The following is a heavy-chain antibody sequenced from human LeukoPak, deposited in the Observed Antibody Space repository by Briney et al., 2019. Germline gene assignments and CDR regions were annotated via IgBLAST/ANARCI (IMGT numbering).Heavy chain of an antibody. D-gene: IGHD3-10*01. CDR1: GYTFTSYG. CDR3: ARTYYYGSGENWFDP. V-gene: IGHV1-18*01. CDR2: ISAYNGNT. Sequence: ASVKVSCKASGYTFTSYGISWVRQAPGQGLEWMGWISAYNGNTNYAQTLQGRVTMTTDTSTSTAYMELRSLRSDDTAVYYCARTYYYGSGENWFDPWGQGTLVTVSS. J-gene: IGHJ5*02.